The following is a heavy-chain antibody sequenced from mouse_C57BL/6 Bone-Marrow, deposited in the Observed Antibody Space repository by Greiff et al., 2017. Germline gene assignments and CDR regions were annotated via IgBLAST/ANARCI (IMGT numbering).Heavy chain of an antibody. CDR2: IYPSDSET. CDR3: ARPSNWAAWFAD. CDR1: GYTFTSYW. Sequence: QVQLQQPGAELVRPGSSVKLSCKASGYTFTSYWMDWVKQRPGQGLEWIGNIYPSDSETHYNQKFKDKATLTVDKSSSTAYMQLSSLTSEDSAVYYCARPSNWAAWFADWGQGTLVTVSA. V-gene: IGHV1-61*01. D-gene: IGHD4-1*01. J-gene: IGHJ3*01.